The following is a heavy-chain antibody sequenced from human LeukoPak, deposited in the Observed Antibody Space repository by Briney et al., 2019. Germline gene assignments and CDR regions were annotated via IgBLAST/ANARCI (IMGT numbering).Heavy chain of an antibody. J-gene: IGHJ6*03. CDR3: ASHPNAAAGLYYYYYMDV. V-gene: IGHV3-21*01. CDR1: GFTFSSYS. CDR2: ISSSSSYI. Sequence: GGSLRLSCAASGFTFSSYSMNWVRQAPGKGLEWVSSISSSSSYIYYADSVKGRFTISRDNAKSSLYLQMNSLRAEDTAVYYCASHPNAAAGLYYYYYMDVWGKGTTVTVSS. D-gene: IGHD6-13*01.